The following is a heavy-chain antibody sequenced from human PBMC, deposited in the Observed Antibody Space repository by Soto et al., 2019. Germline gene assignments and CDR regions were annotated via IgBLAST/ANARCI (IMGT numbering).Heavy chain of an antibody. D-gene: IGHD4-17*01. CDR1: GFTVSSNY. CDR2: IYSGGST. J-gene: IGHJ4*02. Sequence: GGSLRLSCAASGFTVSSNYMSWVRQAPGKGLEWVSVIYSGGSTYYADSVKGRFTISRDNSKNTLYLQMNSLRAEDTAVYYCARAEPYGDYPYYFDYWGQGTLVTVSS. CDR3: ARAEPYGDYPYYFDY. V-gene: IGHV3-66*01.